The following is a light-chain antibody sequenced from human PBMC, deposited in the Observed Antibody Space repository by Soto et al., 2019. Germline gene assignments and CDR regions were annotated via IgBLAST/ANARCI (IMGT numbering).Light chain of an antibody. Sequence: QSALTQPPSASGTPGQRVTISCSGSSSNIGSNTVNWYQQLPGTAPKLLIYNNNQRPSGVPDRFSGSKSGTSASLAISGLQSEDEADYYCAAWDDSLNGPGVFGGGTKLTVL. CDR2: NNN. CDR3: AAWDDSLNGPGV. CDR1: SSNIGSNT. V-gene: IGLV1-44*01. J-gene: IGLJ3*02.